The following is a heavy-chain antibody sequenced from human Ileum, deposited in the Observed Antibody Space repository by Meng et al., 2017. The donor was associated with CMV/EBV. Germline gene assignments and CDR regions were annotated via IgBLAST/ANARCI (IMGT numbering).Heavy chain of an antibody. J-gene: IGHJ6*02. CDR1: GFTVSSNY. V-gene: IGHV3-53*01. CDR2: IYSGGST. Sequence: GESLKISCAPSGFTVSSNYRSWGRQAPGEGLEWGSVIYSGGSTYYADSVKGRVTISRDNSKNTLYLQMNSLRAEDTAVYYCARVGPFRGGMDVWGQGTTVTVSS. CDR3: ARVGPFRGGMDV.